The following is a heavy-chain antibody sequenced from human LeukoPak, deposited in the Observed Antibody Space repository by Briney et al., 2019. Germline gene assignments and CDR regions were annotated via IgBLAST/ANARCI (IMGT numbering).Heavy chain of an antibody. CDR1: GGSFSGYY. J-gene: IGHJ4*02. CDR3: AKDMEVAAISSGLDY. D-gene: IGHD1-26*01. V-gene: IGHV4-34*01. CDR2: INHSGST. Sequence: SETLSLTCAVYGGSFSGYYWSWIRQPPGKGLEWIGEINHSGSTNYNPSLKSRVTISVDTSKNQFSLKLSSVTAADTAVYYCAKDMEVAAISSGLDYWGQGTLVTVSS.